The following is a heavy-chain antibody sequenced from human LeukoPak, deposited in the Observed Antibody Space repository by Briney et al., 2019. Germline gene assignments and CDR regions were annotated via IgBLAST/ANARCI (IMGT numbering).Heavy chain of an antibody. CDR2: ISWNSGSI. CDR1: GFTFDDYA. J-gene: IGHJ4*02. CDR3: AKGYRTGRWLPLDY. D-gene: IGHD5-24*01. V-gene: IGHV3-9*01. Sequence: GRSLRLSCAASGFTFDDYAMHWVRQAPAKGLEWVSGISWNSGSIAYADSVKGRFTISRDNAKNSLYLQMNSLRAEDTALYYCAKGYRTGRWLPLDYWGQGTLVTVSS.